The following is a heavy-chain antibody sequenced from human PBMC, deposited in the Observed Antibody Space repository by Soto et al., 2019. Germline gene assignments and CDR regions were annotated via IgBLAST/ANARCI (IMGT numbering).Heavy chain of an antibody. V-gene: IGHV3-7*01. Sequence: EVQLVESGGGLVQPGGSLRLSCTASGFSFSSYWMSWVRQAPGKGLEWVAKIMQDGSEKDYVDSVKGRFHISSDNAKNPLYLQMSGLRVADTAVYYCARGNSATDYWGQGTLVTVSS. D-gene: IGHD4-4*01. CDR1: GFSFSSYW. J-gene: IGHJ4*02. CDR3: ARGNSATDY. CDR2: IMQDGSEK.